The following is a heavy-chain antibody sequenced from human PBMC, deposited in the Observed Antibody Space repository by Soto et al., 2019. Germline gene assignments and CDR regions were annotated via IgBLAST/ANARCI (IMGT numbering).Heavy chain of an antibody. Sequence: QITLRESGPTLVKPTQTLTLTCTFSGFSLTTSGVGVGWIRQPPGKALEWLALIYWNDDERYSPSLESRLRIAKDTSANQVFLKRTDMDPPDTATYFCAHRRDPNYDLWSGDYCGFDVWGQGTMSPSLQ. CDR1: GFSLTTSGVG. D-gene: IGHD3-3*01. CDR2: IYWNDDE. CDR3: AHRRDPNYDLWSGDYCGFDV. V-gene: IGHV2-5*01. J-gene: IGHJ3*01.